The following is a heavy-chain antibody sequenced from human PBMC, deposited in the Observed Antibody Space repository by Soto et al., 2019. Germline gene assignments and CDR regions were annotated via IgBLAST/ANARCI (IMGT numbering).Heavy chain of an antibody. CDR2: INHSGST. V-gene: IGHV4-34*01. Sequence: PSETLSLTCAVYGGSFSGYYWTWIRQPPRTGLEWIGEINHSGSTNYNPSLKSRVTISVDTSKSQFSLKLTSVTAADTAVYYCARDKITGLFDYWGQGTLVTVSS. CDR3: ARDKITGLFDY. J-gene: IGHJ4*02. CDR1: GGSFSGYY. D-gene: IGHD2-8*02.